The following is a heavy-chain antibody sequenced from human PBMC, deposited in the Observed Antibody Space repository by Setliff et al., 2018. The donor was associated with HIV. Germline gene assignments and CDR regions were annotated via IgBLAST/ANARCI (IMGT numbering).Heavy chain of an antibody. CDR1: GFTFSNYG. J-gene: IGHJ4*02. D-gene: IGHD3-9*01. V-gene: IGHV3-30*02. Sequence: GGSLRLSCAASGFTFSNYGMHWVRQAPGKGLEWVTYIEYDESNKRYADNVKGRFTISRDNSKNTLYLQMNSLKPEDTAFYYCVRGYDVLIGSPDSWGQGTLVTVSS. CDR3: VRGYDVLIGSPDS. CDR2: IEYDESNK.